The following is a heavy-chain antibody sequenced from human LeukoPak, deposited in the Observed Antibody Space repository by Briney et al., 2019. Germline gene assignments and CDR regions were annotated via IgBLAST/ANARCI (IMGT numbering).Heavy chain of an antibody. CDR2: ISYDGSNK. V-gene: IGHV3-30*18. D-gene: IGHD6-19*01. Sequence: GASLRLSCAASGFTFSSYGMHWVRQAPGKGLEWVAVISYDGSNKYYADSVKGRFTISRDNSKNTLYLQMNSLRAEDTAVYYCAKGRDWQWLYYFDYWGQGTLVTVSS. CDR3: AKGRDWQWLYYFDY. J-gene: IGHJ4*02. CDR1: GFTFSSYG.